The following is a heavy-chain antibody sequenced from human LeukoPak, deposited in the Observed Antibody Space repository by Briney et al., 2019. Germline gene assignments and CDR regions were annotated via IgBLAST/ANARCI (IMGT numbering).Heavy chain of an antibody. CDR3: ARGGTRITIVGVVINDFDY. CDR1: GGSISSGDYY. J-gene: IGHJ4*02. V-gene: IGHV4-30-4*08. Sequence: SETLSLTCTVSGGSISSGDYYWSWIRQPPGKGLEWIGYIYHSGNTYYNPSLKSRLTISVDTPRNQFSLKLRSVTAADTAVYYCARGGTRITIVGVVINDFDYWGQGTLVTASS. CDR2: IYHSGNT. D-gene: IGHD3-3*01.